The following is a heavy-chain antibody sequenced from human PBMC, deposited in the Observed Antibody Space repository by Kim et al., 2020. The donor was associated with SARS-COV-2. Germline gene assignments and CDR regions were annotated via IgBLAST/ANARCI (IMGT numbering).Heavy chain of an antibody. Sequence: GGSLRLSCAASGFTFSDYAMSWVRQAPGKGLEWVATLTSSGVSTFYADSVKGRFTISRDNSRNTLDLRMNSLRAEDTALYYCARDLSTSSPFYFDYWGQGALGTISS. V-gene: IGHV3-23*01. J-gene: IGHJ4*02. CDR2: LTSSGVST. CDR1: GFTFSDYA. D-gene: IGHD2-2*01. CDR3: ARDLSTSSPFYFDY.